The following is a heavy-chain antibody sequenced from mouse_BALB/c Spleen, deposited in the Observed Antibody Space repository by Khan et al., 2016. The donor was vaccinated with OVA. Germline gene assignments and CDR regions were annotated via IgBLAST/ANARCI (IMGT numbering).Heavy chain of an antibody. J-gene: IGHJ3*01. CDR3: ARKDYYDYDPFPY. CDR2: ISYSGNT. V-gene: IGHV3-2*02. Sequence: EVQLVESGPGLVKPSQSLSLTCTVTGHSITSEYTWNWIRQFPGNKLEWMGFISYSGNTRYNPSLKSRISITRDTSKNQFFLQLNSVTSEDTATYYCARKDYYDYDPFPYGGQGTLVTVSA. CDR1: GHSITSEYT. D-gene: IGHD2-4*01.